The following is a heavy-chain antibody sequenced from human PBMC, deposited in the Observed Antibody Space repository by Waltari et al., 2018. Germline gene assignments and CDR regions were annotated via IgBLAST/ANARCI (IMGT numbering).Heavy chain of an antibody. CDR2: IPHGTNA. CDR3: ARHVSGPTRAAFDV. CDR1: GFTVNSNY. J-gene: IGHJ3*01. Sequence: EVQLVESGGGLIQPGGSLRLSCVGSGFTVNSNYMSWVRQVPGKGVWGVSNIPHGTNANYAESWRGRFTISRDNSKDTLYLQMNSLRVEDTAVYFCARHVSGPTRAAFDVWGQGTMVTVSS. D-gene: IGHD6-19*01. V-gene: IGHV3-53*01.